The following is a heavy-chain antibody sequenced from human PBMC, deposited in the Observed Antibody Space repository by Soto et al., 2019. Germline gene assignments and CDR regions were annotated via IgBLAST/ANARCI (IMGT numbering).Heavy chain of an antibody. Sequence: PGESLKISCKGSGYSFTSYWIGWVRQMPGKGLEWMGIIYPGDSDTRYSPSFQGQVTISADKSISTAYLQWSSLKASDTAMYYCARSLRYDSSGYYYYYGMGVWGQGTTVTVFS. V-gene: IGHV5-51*01. CDR1: GYSFTSYW. J-gene: IGHJ6*02. CDR2: IYPGDSDT. CDR3: ARSLRYDSSGYYYYYGMGV. D-gene: IGHD3-22*01.